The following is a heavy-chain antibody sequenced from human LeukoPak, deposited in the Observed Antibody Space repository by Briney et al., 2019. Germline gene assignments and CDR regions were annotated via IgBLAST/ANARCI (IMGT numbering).Heavy chain of an antibody. Sequence: PGGSLRLSCGVSGFSFGSEAMNWVRQSPARGLEWVASISPGGGTTYYADSVKGRFTISRDNSNNTLYVEMTSLRAEDTAVYYCASHLNGYDSRGMDVWGQGTTVTVSS. CDR1: GFSFGSEA. CDR2: ISPGGGTT. CDR3: ASHLNGYDSRGMDV. V-gene: IGHV3-23*01. D-gene: IGHD5-12*01. J-gene: IGHJ6*02.